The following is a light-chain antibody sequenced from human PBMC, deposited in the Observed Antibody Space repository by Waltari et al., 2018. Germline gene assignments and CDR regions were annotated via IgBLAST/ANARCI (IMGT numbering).Light chain of an antibody. CDR1: QSISSS. CDR3: QQSYSTPIT. V-gene: IGKV1-39*01. Sequence: DIQMTQSPSSLSASVGDRVTITCRASQSISSSLNWYQQKPGKAPHLLIDGASSLQSGVPSRFSGSGSGTVFTLTISSLHPEDLGTYYCQQSYSTPITFGQGTRLEIK. CDR2: GAS. J-gene: IGKJ5*01.